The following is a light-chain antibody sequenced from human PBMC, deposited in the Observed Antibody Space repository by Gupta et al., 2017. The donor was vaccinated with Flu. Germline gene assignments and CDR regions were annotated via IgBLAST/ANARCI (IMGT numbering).Light chain of an antibody. CDR1: QSVSTSY. CDR3: QEYGSSRT. V-gene: IGKV3-20*01. Sequence: EIVLTQSPGTLSLSPGERATLSCRASQSVSTSYLAWYQQKSGQAPRLLIYGASSRATGIPDRFSGGRSGTDFSLTISRLEPEDSAVYYCQEYGSSRTFGGGTKVEIK. J-gene: IGKJ4*01. CDR2: GAS.